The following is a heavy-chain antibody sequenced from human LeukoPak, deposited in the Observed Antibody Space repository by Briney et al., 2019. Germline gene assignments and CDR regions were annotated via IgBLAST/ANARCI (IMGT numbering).Heavy chain of an antibody. CDR1: GYSFNSYW. J-gene: IGHJ4*02. CDR2: IDPSDSYT. D-gene: IGHD3-10*01. V-gene: IGHV5-10-1*01. Sequence: GESLKLSCKGSGYSFNSYWISWVRQMPGKGLEWMGRIDPSDSYTNYSPSFQGHVTISADKSISTAYLLWSSLKASDTAMYYCARIEYYYGSESYSYFDYWGQGTLVTVSS. CDR3: ARIEYYYGSESYSYFDY.